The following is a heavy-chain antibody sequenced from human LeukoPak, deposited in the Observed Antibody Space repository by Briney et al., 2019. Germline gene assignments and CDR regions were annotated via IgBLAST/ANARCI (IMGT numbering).Heavy chain of an antibody. Sequence: GGSLRLSCAASGFTFSSSWMHWVRQAPGKGLVWVSRINSDGSIIDYADSVKGRFTISRDNAKNTLYLQMNSLRAEDTAVYYCTQRDYWGQGTLVTVSS. D-gene: IGHD6-25*01. CDR1: GFTFSSSW. J-gene: IGHJ4*02. V-gene: IGHV3-74*01. CDR2: INSDGSII. CDR3: TQRDY.